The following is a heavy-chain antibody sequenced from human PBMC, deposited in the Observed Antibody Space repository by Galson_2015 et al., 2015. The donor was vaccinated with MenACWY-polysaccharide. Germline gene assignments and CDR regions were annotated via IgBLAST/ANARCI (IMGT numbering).Heavy chain of an antibody. CDR1: GFTFTNYA. V-gene: IGHV3-23*01. CDR2: ITVSGDNT. Sequence: SLRLSCAASGFTFTNYAMSWVRQTPGEGLEWVSAITVSGDNTYYADSVKGRFAISRDNSKNTLSLQMNSLRTEDTAVYYCAKGLRVPAAGTDYFDYWGQGTRVTVSS. D-gene: IGHD6-13*01. J-gene: IGHJ4*02. CDR3: AKGLRVPAAGTDYFDY.